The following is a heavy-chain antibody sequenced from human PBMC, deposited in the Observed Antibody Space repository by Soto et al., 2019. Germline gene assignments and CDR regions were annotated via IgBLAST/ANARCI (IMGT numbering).Heavy chain of an antibody. CDR1: GGSFSGYY. D-gene: IGHD3-16*02. J-gene: IGHJ4*02. CDR3: ARGPYDYIWGSYRSGFDY. CDR2: INHSGST. Sequence: SETLSLTCAVYGGSFSGYYWSWIRQPPGKGLEWIGEINHSGSTNYNPSLKSRVTISVDTSKNQFSLKLSSVTAADTAVYYCARGPYDYIWGSYRSGFDYWGQGTLVTVSS. V-gene: IGHV4-34*01.